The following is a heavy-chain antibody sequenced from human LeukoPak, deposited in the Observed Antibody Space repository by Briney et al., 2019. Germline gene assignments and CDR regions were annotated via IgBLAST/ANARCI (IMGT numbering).Heavy chain of an antibody. V-gene: IGHV3-30*02. CDR1: GFTFSSYG. CDR3: AKGYTTDS. Sequence: GGSLRLSCAASGFTFSSYGMHWVRQAPGKGLEWVAFIRYDATNKYYADSVKGRFTISRDNSKNTLYLQMNSLRAEDTAVYYCAKGYTTDSWGQGTLVTVSS. CDR2: IRYDATNK. D-gene: IGHD1-14*01. J-gene: IGHJ4*02.